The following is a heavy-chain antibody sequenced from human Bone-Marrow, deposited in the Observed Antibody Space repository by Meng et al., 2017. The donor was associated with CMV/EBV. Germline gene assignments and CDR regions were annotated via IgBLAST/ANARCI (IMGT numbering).Heavy chain of an antibody. Sequence: GESLKISCAASGFTFSSYAMHWVRQAPGKGLEWVAVISYDGSNKYYADTVNGRFTISRDNSKNTLYLQMNSLRAEDTADYYCARASGMDVWGQGTTVTVSS. CDR1: GFTFSSYA. CDR3: ARASGMDV. CDR2: ISYDGSNK. J-gene: IGHJ6*02. V-gene: IGHV3-30*04.